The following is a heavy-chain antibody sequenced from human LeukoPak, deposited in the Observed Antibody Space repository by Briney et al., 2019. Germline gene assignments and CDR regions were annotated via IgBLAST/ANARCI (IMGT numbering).Heavy chain of an antibody. V-gene: IGHV5-51*01. CDR2: IYPGDSDT. J-gene: IGHJ6*02. D-gene: IGHD2-2*01. Sequence: GESLKISCKGSGHSFTSYWIGWVRQMPGKGLEWMGIIYPGDSDTRYSPSFQGQVTISADKSISTAYLQWSSLKASDTAMYYCAREDCSSTSCSHGMDVWGQGTTVTVSS. CDR3: AREDCSSTSCSHGMDV. CDR1: GHSFTSYW.